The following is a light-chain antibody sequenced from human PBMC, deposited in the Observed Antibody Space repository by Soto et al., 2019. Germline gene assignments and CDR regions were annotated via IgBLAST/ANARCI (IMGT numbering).Light chain of an antibody. CDR3: HQSFTIPHT. CDR2: AAS. J-gene: IGKJ2*01. V-gene: IGKV1-39*01. Sequence: DIQMTQSPSSLSASVGDRVTITCRASQSVSSYLSWSQQKPGKAPKLLIYAASNLQDGVPSRFTGSGSGTEFTLTISSLQREDLATYYCHQSFTIPHTFGQGTKVEIK. CDR1: QSVSSY.